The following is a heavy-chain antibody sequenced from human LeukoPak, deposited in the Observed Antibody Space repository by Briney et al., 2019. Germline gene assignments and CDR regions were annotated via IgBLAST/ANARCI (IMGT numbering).Heavy chain of an antibody. Sequence: SETLSLTCTVSGGSISSGGYYWSWIRQHPGKGLEWIGYIYYSGSTYYNPSLKSRVTISVDTSKNQFSLKLSSVTAADTAVYYCASFHSSGYYSRIDYWGQGTLVTVSS. CDR1: GGSISSGGYY. CDR2: IYYSGST. D-gene: IGHD3-22*01. V-gene: IGHV4-31*03. CDR3: ASFHSSGYYSRIDY. J-gene: IGHJ4*02.